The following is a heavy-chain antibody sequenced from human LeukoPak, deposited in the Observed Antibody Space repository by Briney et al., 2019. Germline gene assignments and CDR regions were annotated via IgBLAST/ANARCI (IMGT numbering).Heavy chain of an antibody. D-gene: IGHD6-6*01. Sequence: SETLSLTCTVSGGSISSSNYYWGWIRQPPGKGLEWIGTISYSGSTYYSPSLKSRVTISVDTSKNHFSLRLSSVTAADTAVFYCARGRSIAAAAFDIWGQGTMATVSS. CDR2: ISYSGST. V-gene: IGHV4-39*07. CDR1: GGSISSSNYY. J-gene: IGHJ3*02. CDR3: ARGRSIAAAAFDI.